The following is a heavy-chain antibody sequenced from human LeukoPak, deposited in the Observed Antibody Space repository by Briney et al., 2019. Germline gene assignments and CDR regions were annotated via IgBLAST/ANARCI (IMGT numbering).Heavy chain of an antibody. V-gene: IGHV4-4*07. Sequence: SETLSLTCTVSGGSISSYYWSWIRQPAGKGLEWIGRIYTSGSTNYNPSLKSRVTMSVDTSKNQFSLKLSSVTAADTAVYYCARETNLLDCSSTSCYDAFDIWGQGTMVTVSS. D-gene: IGHD2-2*01. CDR2: IYTSGST. CDR1: GGSISSYY. CDR3: ARETNLLDCSSTSCYDAFDI. J-gene: IGHJ3*02.